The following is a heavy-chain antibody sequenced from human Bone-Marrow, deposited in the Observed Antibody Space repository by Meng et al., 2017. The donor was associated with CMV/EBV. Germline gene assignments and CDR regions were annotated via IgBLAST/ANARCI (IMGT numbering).Heavy chain of an antibody. D-gene: IGHD5-18*01. Sequence: SLKISCVASGFTFDDYAMHWVRQAPGKGLEWVSGISWNSGSIGYADSVKGRFTISRDNAKNSLYLQMNSLRAEDTALYYCAKVSYGPDAFDIWGQGTMVTVSS. CDR2: ISWNSGSI. CDR1: GFTFDDYA. V-gene: IGHV3-9*01. CDR3: AKVSYGPDAFDI. J-gene: IGHJ3*02.